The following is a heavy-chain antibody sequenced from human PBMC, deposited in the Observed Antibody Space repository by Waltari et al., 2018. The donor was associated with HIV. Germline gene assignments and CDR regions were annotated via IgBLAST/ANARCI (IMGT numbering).Heavy chain of an antibody. J-gene: IGHJ6*02. CDR1: GHTLSELS. Sequence: QVQLVQSGAEVKKPGASVKVSCKVSGHTLSELSMHWVRQVPGKGLEWMGNFDPEDDETIYAQKFQGIVTMTEDTSSDTAYMELSSLTSGDTAVYYCATDFSGMVRAYSYYSLDVWGQWTTVTVSS. D-gene: IGHD3-10*01. CDR3: ATDFSGMVRAYSYYSLDV. CDR2: FDPEDDET. V-gene: IGHV1-24*01.